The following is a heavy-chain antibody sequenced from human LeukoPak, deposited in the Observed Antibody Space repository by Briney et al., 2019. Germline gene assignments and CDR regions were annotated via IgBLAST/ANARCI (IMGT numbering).Heavy chain of an antibody. CDR2: IYYSGST. V-gene: IGHV4-61*01. CDR3: AREGRDNWFDP. Sequence: RSETLSLICTVSGGSVSSGSYYCSWIRQPPGKGLEWFGCIYYSGSTNYNPSLKSRVTISVDTSKNQFSLKLSSVTAADTAVYYCAREGRDNWFDPWGQGTLVTVSS. CDR1: GGSVSSGSYY. J-gene: IGHJ5*02.